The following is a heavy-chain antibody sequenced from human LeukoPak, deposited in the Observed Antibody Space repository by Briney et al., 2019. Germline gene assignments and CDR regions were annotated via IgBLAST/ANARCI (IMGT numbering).Heavy chain of an antibody. Sequence: LETLSLTCTVSGGSISSYYWSWIRQPPGKGLEWIGYIYYSGSTNYNPSLKSRVTISVDTSKNQFSLKLSSVTAADTAVYYCARHEGNYYDSSGADYWGQGTLVTVSS. V-gene: IGHV4-59*08. CDR1: GGSISSYY. J-gene: IGHJ4*02. D-gene: IGHD3-22*01. CDR3: ARHEGNYYDSSGADY. CDR2: IYYSGST.